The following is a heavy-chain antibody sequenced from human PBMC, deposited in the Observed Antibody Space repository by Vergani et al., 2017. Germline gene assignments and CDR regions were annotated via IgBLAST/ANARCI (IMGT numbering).Heavy chain of an antibody. CDR2: FDPEDGET. D-gene: IGHD6-13*01. CDR1: GYTLTELS. V-gene: IGHV1-24*01. CDR3: ARVIRSGGWQQHHFQH. Sequence: QVQLVQSGAEVKKPGASVKVSCKVSGYTLTELSMHWVRQAPGKGLEWMGGFDPEDGETIYAQKFQGRVTITADESTSTAYMELSSLRSEATAVYYCARVIRSGGWQQHHFQHWGQGTLVTVSS. J-gene: IGHJ1*01.